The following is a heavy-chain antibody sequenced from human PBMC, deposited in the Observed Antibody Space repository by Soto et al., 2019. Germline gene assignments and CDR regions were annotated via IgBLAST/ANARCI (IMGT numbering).Heavy chain of an antibody. CDR2: IPAGNGNT. D-gene: IGHD1-1*01. V-gene: IGHV1-3*01. CDR3: VRDPPRHGYVETPYYFEY. CDR1: GYTFTNYA. Sequence: ASVKVSCKASGYTFTNYAIHWVRQAPGQRLEWMGWIPAGNGNTNYSPKFQGRVTITRDTSASTAYMELSSLRSEDTAIYYCVRDPPRHGYVETPYYFEYWG. J-gene: IGHJ4*01.